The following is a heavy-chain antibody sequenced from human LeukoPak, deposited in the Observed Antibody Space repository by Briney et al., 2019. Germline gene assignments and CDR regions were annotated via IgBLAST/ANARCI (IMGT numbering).Heavy chain of an antibody. Sequence: SVKVSCKASGGTFSSYAISWVRQAPGQGLEWMGGIIPIFGTANYAQKFQGRVTITADESTSTAYMELSSLGSEDTAVYYCAREDSGDLGVRYFQHWGQGTLVTVSS. J-gene: IGHJ1*01. D-gene: IGHD4-17*01. V-gene: IGHV1-69*01. CDR2: IIPIFGTA. CDR3: AREDSGDLGVRYFQH. CDR1: GGTFSSYA.